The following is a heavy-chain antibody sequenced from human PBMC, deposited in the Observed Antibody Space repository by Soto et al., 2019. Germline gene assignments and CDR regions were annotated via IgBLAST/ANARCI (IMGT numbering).Heavy chain of an antibody. D-gene: IGHD3-3*01. CDR3: ARSPRSGLNYYYAMDV. Sequence: SVKVSCKASGYTFINYALHWLRQAPGQRLEWMGWINAGTGKTLYSQRFQDRGTITRDTSANTAYMDLSSLRSEDTAVYYCARSPRSGLNYYYAMDVWGQGTTVTVSS. CDR2: INAGTGKT. V-gene: IGHV1-3*01. CDR1: GYTFINYA. J-gene: IGHJ6*02.